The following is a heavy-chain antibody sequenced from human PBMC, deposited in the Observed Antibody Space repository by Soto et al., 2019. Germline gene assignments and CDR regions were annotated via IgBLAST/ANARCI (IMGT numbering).Heavy chain of an antibody. V-gene: IGHV3-73*01. CDR1: GFTFSGPT. CDR2: IRTKANRYAT. CDR3: TRQNGDFFEY. Sequence: GGSLRLSCAASGFTFSGPTMHWVRQASGKGLEWVGHIRTKANRYATVYAESVKGRFTISRDDSKNTAYLQVNSLKTEDTAVYYCTRQNGDFFEYWGQGALVTVSS. J-gene: IGHJ4*02. D-gene: IGHD4-17*01.